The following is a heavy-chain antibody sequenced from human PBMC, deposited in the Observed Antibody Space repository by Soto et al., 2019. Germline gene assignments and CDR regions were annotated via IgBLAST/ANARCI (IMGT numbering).Heavy chain of an antibody. V-gene: IGHV4-4*02. Sequence: PSETLSLTCTVSGGSIRTPDWWSWVRQTPEQGLEWIGEIYHSGTPNYNPSLKSRVSMSVDKSNNQFSLKLYSVTAADTAVYYCEIVTSGRGSEGADVGRWVDPWGQGSLV. CDR2: IYHSGTP. D-gene: IGHD5-12*01. J-gene: IGHJ5*02. CDR3: EIVTSGRGSEGADVGRWVDP. CDR1: GGSIRTPDW.